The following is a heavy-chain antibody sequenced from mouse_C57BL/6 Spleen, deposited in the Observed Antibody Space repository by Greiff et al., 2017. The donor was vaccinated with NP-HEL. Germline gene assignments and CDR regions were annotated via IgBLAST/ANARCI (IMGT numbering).Heavy chain of an antibody. CDR2: INPSNGGT. Sequence: QVQLQQPGTELVKPGASVKLSCKASGYTFTSYWMHWVKQRPGQGLEWIGNINPSNGGTNYNEKFKSKATLPVDKSSSTAYMQLSSLTSEDSAVYYCARESPRWLLSWFAYWGQGTLVTVSA. D-gene: IGHD2-3*01. J-gene: IGHJ3*01. V-gene: IGHV1-53*01. CDR1: GYTFTSYW. CDR3: ARESPRWLLSWFAY.